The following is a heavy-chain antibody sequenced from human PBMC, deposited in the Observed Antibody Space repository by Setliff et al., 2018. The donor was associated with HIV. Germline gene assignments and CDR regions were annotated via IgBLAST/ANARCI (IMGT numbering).Heavy chain of an antibody. CDR1: GGTFSSYV. CDR2: IIPMYGVT. J-gene: IGHJ6*02. CDR3: ARVAHSSSYHYYGMDV. V-gene: IGHV1-69*13. Sequence: VKVSCKASGGTFSSYVISWVRQAPGQGPEWMGGIIPMYGVTNYAQKFQGRVTITTDESRTTSYMELSSLRFEDTAVYFCARVAHSSSYHYYGMDVWGQGTTVTVSS. D-gene: IGHD6-19*01.